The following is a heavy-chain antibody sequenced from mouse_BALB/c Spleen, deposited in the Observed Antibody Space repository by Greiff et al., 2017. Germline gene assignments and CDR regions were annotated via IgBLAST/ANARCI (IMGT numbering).Heavy chain of an antibody. V-gene: IGHV1-87*01. CDR3: AREGAYDNYFDY. J-gene: IGHJ2*01. CDR2: IYPGDGDT. Sequence: VQLQQSGAELARPGASVKLSCKASGYTFTSYWMQWVKQRPGQGLEWIGAIYPGDGDTRYTQKFKGKATLTADKSSSTAYMQLSSLASEDSAVYYCAREGAYDNYFDYWGQGTTRTVSS. CDR1: GYTFTSYW. D-gene: IGHD2-3*01.